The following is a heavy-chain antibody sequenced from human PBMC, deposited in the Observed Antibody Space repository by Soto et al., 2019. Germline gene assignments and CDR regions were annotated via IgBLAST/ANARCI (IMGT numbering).Heavy chain of an antibody. J-gene: IGHJ6*02. V-gene: IGHV3-23*01. CDR2: ISGSGGST. Sequence: LRLSCAASGFTFSAYAFHWVRQAPGKGLEWVSAISGSGGSTYYADSVKGRFTISRDNSKNTLYLQMNSLRAEDTAVYYCARDPGVYCSSTSCYTVYYYYGMDVWGQGTTVTVSS. CDR1: GFTFSAYA. D-gene: IGHD2-2*02. CDR3: ARDPGVYCSSTSCYTVYYYYGMDV.